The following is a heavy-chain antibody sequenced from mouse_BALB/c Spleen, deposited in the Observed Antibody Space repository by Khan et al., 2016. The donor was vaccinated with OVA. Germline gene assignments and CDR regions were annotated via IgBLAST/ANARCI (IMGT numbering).Heavy chain of an antibody. V-gene: IGHV1S136*01. D-gene: IGHD1-1*01. CDR2: IYPFNDDS. CDR1: GYTFTSYV. Sequence: VQLQQSGPELLKPGASVKMSCKASGYTFTSYVMHWVKQKPGQGLEWIGYIYPFNDDSKYSEKFKGKATLTSDTSTNTAYMELSSLTSADSAVYYCATQGSTYTWFAYWGQGTRVTVSA. CDR3: ATQGSTYTWFAY. J-gene: IGHJ3*01.